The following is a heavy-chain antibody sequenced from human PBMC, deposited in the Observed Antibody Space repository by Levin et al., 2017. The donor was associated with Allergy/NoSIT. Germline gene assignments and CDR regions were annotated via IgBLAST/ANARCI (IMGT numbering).Heavy chain of an antibody. V-gene: IGHV4-61*01. Sequence: SETLSLTCTVSGGSVSSVSDYWSWIRQPPGKGLEWIGSVSYIGGTYFNPSLKSRVTIPIDTSKNQFSLKLRSVTAADTAVYYCARGNFRNYGVWSGYYTGNWFDPWGQGILVTVSS. CDR1: GGSVSSVSDY. CDR3: ARGNFRNYGVWSGYYTGNWFDP. J-gene: IGHJ5*02. CDR2: VSYIGGT. D-gene: IGHD3/OR15-3a*01.